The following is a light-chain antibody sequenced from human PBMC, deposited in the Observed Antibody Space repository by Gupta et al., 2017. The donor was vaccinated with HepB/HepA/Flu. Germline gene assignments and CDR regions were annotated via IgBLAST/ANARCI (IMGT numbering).Light chain of an antibody. CDR1: QSVSIY. V-gene: IGKV3-11*01. CDR3: QQRSNWPPVT. Sequence: DIVLTQSPATLSLSPAERATLSCRASQSVSIYLAWYQQKPGQAPRLLISYASNRATGIPARFSGSGSGTDFTLTISSLEPEDFAVYYCQQRSNWPPVTFGQGTRLEIK. J-gene: IGKJ5*01. CDR2: YAS.